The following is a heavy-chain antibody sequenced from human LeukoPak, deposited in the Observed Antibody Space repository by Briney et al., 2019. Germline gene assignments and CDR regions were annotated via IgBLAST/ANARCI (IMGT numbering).Heavy chain of an antibody. V-gene: IGHV1-69*01. CDR1: GGTFSSYA. CDR3: ARGVTLWFGEPFDP. J-gene: IGHJ5*02. D-gene: IGHD3-10*01. CDR2: IIPIFGTA. Sequence: SVKVSCKASGGTFSSYAISWVRQAPGQGLEWMGGIIPIFGTANYAQKLQGRVTITADESTSTAYMELSSLRSEDTAVYYCARGVTLWFGEPFDPWGQGTLVTVSS.